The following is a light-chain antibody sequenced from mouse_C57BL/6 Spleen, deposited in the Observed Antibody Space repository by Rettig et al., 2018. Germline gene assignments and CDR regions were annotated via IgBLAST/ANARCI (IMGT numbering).Light chain of an antibody. Sequence: QIVLTQSPAIMSPSPGEKVTITCSASSSVSYMHWFQQKPGTSPKLWIYSTSNLASGVPARFSGSGSGTSYSLTISRMEAEDAATYYGQQRSSYPFTFGSGTKLEIK. CDR2: STS. V-gene: IGKV4-57*01. CDR1: SSVSY. J-gene: IGKJ4*01. CDR3: QQRSSYPFT.